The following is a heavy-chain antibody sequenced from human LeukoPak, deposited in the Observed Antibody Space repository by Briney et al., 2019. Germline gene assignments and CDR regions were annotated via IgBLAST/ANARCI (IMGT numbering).Heavy chain of an antibody. CDR2: IKQDGSEK. CDR3: ARAGNWNDGGYFDY. CDR1: GFSFITYW. D-gene: IGHD1-20*01. Sequence: GWSLRLSCAASGFSFITYWMSWVRQAPGEGLEWVANIKQDGSEKYYVDSVKGRFTISRDIAKNSLYLQMNSLRAEDTAVYYCARAGNWNDGGYFDYWGQGTLVTVSS. V-gene: IGHV3-7*01. J-gene: IGHJ4*02.